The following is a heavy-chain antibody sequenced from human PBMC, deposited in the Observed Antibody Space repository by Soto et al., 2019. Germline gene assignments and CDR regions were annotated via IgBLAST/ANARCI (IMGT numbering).Heavy chain of an antibody. V-gene: IGHV1-18*01. D-gene: IGHD3-3*01. J-gene: IGHJ6*02. CDR1: GYSFTAYG. CDR2: ISCYNGKT. CDR3: AIDAPPPELRFLEWHNYDYNGMDV. Sequence: QVQVVQSGDEVKETGASVRVSCKTSGYSFTAYGISCVRQAPVQGLEWMGWISCYNGKTKYAQKVQGRVTMTTDTSTSTAYMEVRSLRSDDTAIYYCAIDAPPPELRFLEWHNYDYNGMDVWGQGTTVTVSS.